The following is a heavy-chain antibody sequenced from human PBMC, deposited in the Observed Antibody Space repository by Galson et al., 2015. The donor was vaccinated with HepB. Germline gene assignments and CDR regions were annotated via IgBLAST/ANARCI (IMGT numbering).Heavy chain of an antibody. CDR3: ARVLIYSSSWPDAFDI. CDR2: INHSGST. CDR1: GGSFSGYY. V-gene: IGHV4-34*09. D-gene: IGHD6-13*01. J-gene: IGHJ3*02. Sequence: QVQLQESGPGLVKPSETLSLTCAVYGGSFSGYYWSWIRQPPGKGLEWIGEINHSGSTNYNPSLKSRVTISVDTSKNQFSLKLSSVTAADTAVYYCARVLIYSSSWPDAFDIWGQGTMVTVSS.